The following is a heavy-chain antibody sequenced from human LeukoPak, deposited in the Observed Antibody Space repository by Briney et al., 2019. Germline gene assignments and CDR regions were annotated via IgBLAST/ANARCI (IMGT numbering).Heavy chain of an antibody. Sequence: PGGSLRLSCAASGFTFSSYTMNWVRQAPGKGLEWVASISVNSDHKPYADSVKGRFTISRDNAKNSLYLQVNSLAVDDTAVYFCTRGSYGDYEYWGQGNLVIVSS. CDR2: ISVNSDHK. V-gene: IGHV3-21*01. CDR3: TRGSYGDYEY. CDR1: GFTFSSYT. D-gene: IGHD4-17*01. J-gene: IGHJ4*02.